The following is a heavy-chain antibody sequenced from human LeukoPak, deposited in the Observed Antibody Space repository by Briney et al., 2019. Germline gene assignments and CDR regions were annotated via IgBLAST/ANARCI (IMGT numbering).Heavy chain of an antibody. CDR2: LSDSGGST. CDR3: AKDLTMIVD. V-gene: IGHV3-23*01. CDR1: GFTFSSYA. Sequence: GGSLRLSCAASGFTFSSYAMSWVRQAPGKGLEWVSALSDSGGSTYYADSVKGRLTISRDNSKNTLYLQMNSLRAEDTAVYYCAKDLTMIVDWGQGTLVTVSS. D-gene: IGHD3-22*01. J-gene: IGHJ1*01.